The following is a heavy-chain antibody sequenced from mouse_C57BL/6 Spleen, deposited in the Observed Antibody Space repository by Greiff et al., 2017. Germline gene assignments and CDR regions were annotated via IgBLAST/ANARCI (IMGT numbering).Heavy chain of an antibody. CDR3: ARSGLGYAMDY. Sequence: LQESGAELARPGASVKLSCKASGYTFTSYGISWVKQRTGQGLEWIGEIYPRSGNTYYNEKFKGKATLTADKSSSTAYMELRSLTSEDSAVYFCARSGLGYAMDYWGQGTSVTVSS. J-gene: IGHJ4*01. D-gene: IGHD4-1*01. CDR2: IYPRSGNT. CDR1: GYTFTSYG. V-gene: IGHV1-81*01.